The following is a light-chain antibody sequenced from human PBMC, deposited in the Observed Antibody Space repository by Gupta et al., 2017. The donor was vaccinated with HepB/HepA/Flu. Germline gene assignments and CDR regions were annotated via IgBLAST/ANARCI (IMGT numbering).Light chain of an antibody. CDR3: QQYYNTPST. V-gene: IGKV4-1*01. Sequence: DIVMTQSPDSLAVSLGERATINCKSSQIVLYSNNKDFLAWYQQKPGHPPKLLIPWASTREAGFPDRFSGSGSGTDFTFTISSLQAEDVAVYYCQQYYNTPSTFGQGTRLEIK. J-gene: IGKJ5*01. CDR2: WAS. CDR1: QIVLYSNNKDF.